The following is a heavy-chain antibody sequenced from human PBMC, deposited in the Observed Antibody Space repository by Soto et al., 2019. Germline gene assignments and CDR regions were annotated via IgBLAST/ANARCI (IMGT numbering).Heavy chain of an antibody. J-gene: IGHJ6*02. CDR2: INSDGSST. D-gene: IGHD2-15*01. Sequence: EVQLVESGGGLILSGTSLRLSCAASGFTFSNFWMHWVRQAPGKGLVWVARINSDGSSTSYADSVKGRFTISRDNAKNTLYVQMNSLRAEDTAVYYCARDLRYCSGGTCYLYYYGIDVWGPGTTVTVSS. CDR3: ARDLRYCSGGTCYLYYYGIDV. V-gene: IGHV3-74*01. CDR1: GFTFSNFW.